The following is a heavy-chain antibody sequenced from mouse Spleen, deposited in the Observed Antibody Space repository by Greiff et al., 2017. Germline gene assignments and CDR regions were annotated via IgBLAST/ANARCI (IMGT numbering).Heavy chain of an antibody. Sequence: VQLQQSGAELVKPGASVKLSCKASGYTFTSYYMYWVKQRPGQGLEWIGEINPSNGGTNFNEKFKSKATLTVDKSSSTAYMQLSSLTSEDSAVYYCTRSGWALFDYWGQGTTLTVSS. V-gene: IGHV1S81*02. CDR3: TRSGWALFDY. CDR2: INPSNGGT. CDR1: GYTFTSYY. D-gene: IGHD3-1*01. J-gene: IGHJ2*01.